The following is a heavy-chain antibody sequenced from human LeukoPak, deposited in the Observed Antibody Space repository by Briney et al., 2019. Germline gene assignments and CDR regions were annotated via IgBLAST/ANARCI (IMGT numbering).Heavy chain of an antibody. CDR3: ARVLRYFDWLTDYYYMDV. V-gene: IGHV3-7*01. J-gene: IGHJ6*03. CDR2: IKQDGIEK. Sequence: GGSLRLSSAASGFTFSSYWMSWVRQAPGKGLEWVANIKQDGIEKYYVDSVKGRFTISRDNAKNSLYLQMNSLRAEDTAVYYCARVLRYFDWLTDYYYMDVWGKGTTVTISS. D-gene: IGHD3-9*01. CDR1: GFTFSSYW.